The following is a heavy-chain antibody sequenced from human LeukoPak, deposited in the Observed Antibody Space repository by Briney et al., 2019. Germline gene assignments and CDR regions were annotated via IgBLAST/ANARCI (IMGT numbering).Heavy chain of an antibody. V-gene: IGHV1-18*01. Sequence: ASVKVSCKASGYTFSNYHIGWVRQAPGQGLEWMGWISAYNGNTKYAQNLQGRVTMTTDTSTSTAYMELRSLRPDDTGVYYCARVRSSSSPDYYYYGLDVWGQGTTVTVSS. CDR3: ARVRSSSSPDYYYYGLDV. CDR2: ISAYNGNT. D-gene: IGHD6-6*01. CDR1: GYTFSNYH. J-gene: IGHJ6*02.